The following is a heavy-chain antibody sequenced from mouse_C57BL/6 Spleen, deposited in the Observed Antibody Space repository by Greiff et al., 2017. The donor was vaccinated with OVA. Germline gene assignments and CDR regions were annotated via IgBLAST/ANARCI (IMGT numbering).Heavy chain of an antibody. J-gene: IGHJ4*01. Sequence: LQESGAELARPGASVKLSCKASGYTFTSYGISWVKQRTGQGLEWIGEIYPRSGNTYYNEKFKGKATLTADKSSSTAYMELRSLTSEDSAVYFCAREGAYYSNYTSLYYAMDYWGQGTSVTVSS. D-gene: IGHD2-5*01. CDR2: IYPRSGNT. V-gene: IGHV1-81*01. CDR3: AREGAYYSNYTSLYYAMDY. CDR1: GYTFTSYG.